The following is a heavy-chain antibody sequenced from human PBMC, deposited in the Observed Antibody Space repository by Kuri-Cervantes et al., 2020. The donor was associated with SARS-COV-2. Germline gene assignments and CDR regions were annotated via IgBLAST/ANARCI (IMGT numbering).Heavy chain of an antibody. V-gene: IGHV4-61*02. CDR2: IYTSGST. CDR1: GGSISSGSYY. J-gene: IGHJ4*02. D-gene: IGHD6-19*01. CDR3: ARDPGIAVAGGFDY. Sequence: LRLSCSVSGGSISSGSYYWTWIRQPAGKGLEWIGRIYTSGSTNYNPSLKSRVTMSVDTSKNQFSLKLSSVTAADTAVYYCARDPGIAVAGGFDYWGQGTLVTVSS.